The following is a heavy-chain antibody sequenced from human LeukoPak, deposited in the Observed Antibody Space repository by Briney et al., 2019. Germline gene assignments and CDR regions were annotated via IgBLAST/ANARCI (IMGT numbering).Heavy chain of an antibody. J-gene: IGHJ3*02. Sequence: SETLSLTCAVYGGSFSGYYWSWIRQPPGKGLEWIGEINHSGSTNYNPSLKSRVTISVDTSKNQFSLKLSSVTAADTAVYYCARHRLIAAENYYDSSGYYYRRAFDIWGQGTMVTVSS. CDR3: ARHRLIAAENYYDSSGYYYRRAFDI. V-gene: IGHV4-34*01. CDR1: GGSFSGYY. CDR2: INHSGST. D-gene: IGHD3-22*01.